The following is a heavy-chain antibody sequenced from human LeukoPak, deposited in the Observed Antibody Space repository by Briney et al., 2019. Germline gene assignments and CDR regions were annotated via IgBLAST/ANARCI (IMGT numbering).Heavy chain of an antibody. D-gene: IGHD2-2*01. Sequence: GGSLRLSCAASGFTFSSYAMHWVRQAPGKGLGWVAVISYDGSNKYYADSVKGRFTISRDNSKNTLYLQMNSLRAEDTAVYYCARDKSWYCSSTSCYARHYYYYGMDVWGQGTTVTVSS. J-gene: IGHJ6*02. CDR2: ISYDGSNK. CDR1: GFTFSSYA. V-gene: IGHV3-30*04. CDR3: ARDKSWYCSSTSCYARHYYYYGMDV.